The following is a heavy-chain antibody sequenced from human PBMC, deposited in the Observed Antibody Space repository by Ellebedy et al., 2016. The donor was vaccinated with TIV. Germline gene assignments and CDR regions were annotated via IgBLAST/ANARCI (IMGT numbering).Heavy chain of an antibody. Sequence: GESLKISCAASGFTVSSNYMSWVRQAPGKGLEWVASIDSGSGHYRTYADSLKGRFSISRDNAENSVSLQMESLRAEDTAVYYCVREGGYCSGANCRWFDCWGQGTLVTVSS. D-gene: IGHD2-15*01. CDR1: GFTVSSNY. CDR3: VREGGYCSGANCRWFDC. V-gene: IGHV3-21*01. J-gene: IGHJ4*02. CDR2: IDSGSGHYR.